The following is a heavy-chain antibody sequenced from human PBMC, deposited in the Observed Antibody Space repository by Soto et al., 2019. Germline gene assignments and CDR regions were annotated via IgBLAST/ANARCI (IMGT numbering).Heavy chain of an antibody. V-gene: IGHV3-30*18. J-gene: IGHJ4*02. CDR3: AKPIAVAGTEFDY. Sequence: VESGGGVVQPGRSLRLSCAASGFTFSSYGMHWVRQAPGKGLEWVAVISYDGSNKYYADSVKGRFTISRDNSKNTLYLQMNSLRAEDTAVYYCAKPIAVAGTEFDYWGQGTLVTVSS. D-gene: IGHD6-19*01. CDR2: ISYDGSNK. CDR1: GFTFSSYG.